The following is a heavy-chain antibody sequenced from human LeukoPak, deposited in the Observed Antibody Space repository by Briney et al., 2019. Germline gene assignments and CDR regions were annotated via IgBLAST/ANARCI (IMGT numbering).Heavy chain of an antibody. J-gene: IGHJ4*02. Sequence: ETLSLTCTVSGGSISSSSYYWGWIRQPPGKGLEWIGSIYYSGSIYYNPSLQSRVTISVDTSKNQFSLRLSSVTAADTAVYYCARASSGYYSYFDYWGQGTLVTVSS. CDR1: GGSISSSSYY. CDR2: IYYSGSI. CDR3: ARASSGYYSYFDY. V-gene: IGHV4-39*07. D-gene: IGHD3-22*01.